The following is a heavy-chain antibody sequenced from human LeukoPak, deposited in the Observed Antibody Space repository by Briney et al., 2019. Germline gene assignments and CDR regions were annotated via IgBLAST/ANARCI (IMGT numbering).Heavy chain of an antibody. V-gene: IGHV3-48*01. CDR3: ARDPPLTYYYDSPAPEGGY. CDR2: ISNSSSTI. Sequence: GGSLRLSCAASGFTFSSYSMNWVRQAPGKGLEWVSYISNSSSTIHYADSVKGRFTISRDNSKNTLYLQMNSLRAEDTAVYYCARDPPLTYYYDSPAPEGGYWGQGTLVTVSS. J-gene: IGHJ4*02. D-gene: IGHD3-22*01. CDR1: GFTFSSYS.